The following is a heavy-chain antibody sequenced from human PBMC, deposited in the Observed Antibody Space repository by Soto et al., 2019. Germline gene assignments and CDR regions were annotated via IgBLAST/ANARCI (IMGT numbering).Heavy chain of an antibody. V-gene: IGHV3-9*01. Sequence: GGSLRLSCAASGFTFDEYAMHWVLQAPWKGLEWVSGISWNSAYIGYADSVKGRFTISRDNAKNSLYLQMNSLRTEDTALYYWAKEFGSGTTGWFDPCGQGNLVTVAS. CDR1: GFTFDEYA. D-gene: IGHD1-7*01. J-gene: IGHJ5*02. CDR2: ISWNSAYI. CDR3: AKEFGSGTTGWFDP.